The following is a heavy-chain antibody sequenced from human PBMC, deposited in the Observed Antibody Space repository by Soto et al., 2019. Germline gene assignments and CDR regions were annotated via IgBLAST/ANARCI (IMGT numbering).Heavy chain of an antibody. J-gene: IGHJ4*02. CDR2: IYHNGRT. Sequence: PSETLSLTCAVSGYSISSGYYWGWVRQPPGQGPEWIGTIYHNGRTYYNPSLNSRVTMSVDTSKNQFSLKVTSLTAADTAVYYCASRDPGTSVDYWGQGTLVTVSS. CDR1: GYSISSGYY. V-gene: IGHV4-38-2*01. D-gene: IGHD1-7*01. CDR3: ASRDPGTSVDY.